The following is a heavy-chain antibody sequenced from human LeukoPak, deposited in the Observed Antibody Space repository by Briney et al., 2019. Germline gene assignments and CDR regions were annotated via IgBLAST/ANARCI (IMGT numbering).Heavy chain of an antibody. V-gene: IGHV3-23*01. J-gene: IGHJ3*02. D-gene: IGHD2-15*01. CDR2: ISGSGGST. Sequence: GGSLRLSCAASGFTFSSYAMSWVRQAPGKGLEWVSAISGSGGSTYYADSMKGRFTISRDNAKNSLYLQMNSLRADDTAVYYCARETYCSGGSCYKGNAFDIWGQGTMVTVSS. CDR3: ARETYCSGGSCYKGNAFDI. CDR1: GFTFSSYA.